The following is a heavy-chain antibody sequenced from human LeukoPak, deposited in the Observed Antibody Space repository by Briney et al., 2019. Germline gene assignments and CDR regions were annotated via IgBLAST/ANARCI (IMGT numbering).Heavy chain of an antibody. D-gene: IGHD2-2*03. V-gene: IGHV4-59*01. CDR1: GGSISSYY. J-gene: IGHJ5*02. CDR3: ARGIRMDIVVVPAAPLYNWFDP. Sequence: SETLSLTCTVSGGSISSYYWSWIRQPPGKGLEWIGYIYYSGSTNYNPSLKSRVTISVDTSKNQFSLKLSSVTAADTAVYYCARGIRMDIVVVPAAPLYNWFDPWGQGTLVTVSS. CDR2: IYYSGST.